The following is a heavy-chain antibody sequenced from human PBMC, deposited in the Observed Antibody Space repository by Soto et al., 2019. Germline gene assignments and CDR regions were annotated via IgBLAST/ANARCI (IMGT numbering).Heavy chain of an antibody. V-gene: IGHV6-1*01. CDR1: GDRVSSNSAA. J-gene: IGHJ4*02. Sequence: SQALSLTCAISGDRVSSNSAAWNWIRQSPSRGLEWLGRTYYRSKWYNDYAVSVKSRITINPDTSKNQFSLQLNSVTPEDTAVYYCARAQSRITIFGVVTNFDSWGQGTLVTVSS. CDR2: TYYRSKWYN. D-gene: IGHD3-3*01. CDR3: ARAQSRITIFGVVTNFDS.